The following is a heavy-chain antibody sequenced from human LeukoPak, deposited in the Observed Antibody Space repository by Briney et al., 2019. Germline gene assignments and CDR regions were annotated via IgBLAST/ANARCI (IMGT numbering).Heavy chain of an antibody. CDR3: ATETTGTPRGVY. Sequence: GASVKVSCKASGYTFTDYYIQWVRQAPGQGLEWMRRINPNSGATTYAQQFQGRVTMTRDTSITTAYMEVSRLTSDDTAVYYCATETTGTPRGVYWGLGTLVTVSS. CDR2: INPNSGAT. CDR1: GYTFTDYY. D-gene: IGHD4-17*01. J-gene: IGHJ4*02. V-gene: IGHV1-2*02.